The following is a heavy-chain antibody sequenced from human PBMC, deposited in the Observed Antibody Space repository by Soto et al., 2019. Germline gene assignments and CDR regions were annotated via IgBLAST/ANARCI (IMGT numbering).Heavy chain of an antibody. V-gene: IGHV4-30-2*04. CDR2: IYHSAST. Sequence: PRKGLEWIGYIYHSASTYYNPSLKSRVTISVDRSKNQFSLKLNSMTAADTAVYYCARHNNGSGSTYFDYWRHGTLVTGTS. J-gene: IGHJ4*01. CDR3: ARHNNGSGSTYFDY. D-gene: IGHD3-10*01.